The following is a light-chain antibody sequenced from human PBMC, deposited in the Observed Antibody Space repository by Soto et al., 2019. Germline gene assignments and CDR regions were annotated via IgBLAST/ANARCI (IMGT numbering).Light chain of an antibody. J-gene: IGKJ5*01. CDR2: DTS. CDR3: QQRTSWPPT. Sequence: EIVLTQSPATLPLSPGERATLSCRASQSVSSSLAWYQQKPGQAPRLLIYDTSNRATGIPARFSGSGSGTDFTLTISSLEPEDFAVYYCQQRTSWPPTFGQGTRLEIK. CDR1: QSVSSS. V-gene: IGKV3-11*01.